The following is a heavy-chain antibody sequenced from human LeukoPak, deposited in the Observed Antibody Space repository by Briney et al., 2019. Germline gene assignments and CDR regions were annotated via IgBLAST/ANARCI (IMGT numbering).Heavy chain of an antibody. D-gene: IGHD6-13*01. J-gene: IGHJ4*02. CDR1: GFTLCINY. Sequence: PGGSLRHSCAASGFTLCINYMSCVRAAPGRGLEWVSFIDSGGSTYYADSVKGRFTISRDNSKNTLYLQMNSVRAEGTAVYFCARDSHSSSWYYFDCWGQRTQVTHCS. V-gene: IGHV3-53*01. CDR3: ARDSHSSSWYYFDC. CDR2: IDSGGST.